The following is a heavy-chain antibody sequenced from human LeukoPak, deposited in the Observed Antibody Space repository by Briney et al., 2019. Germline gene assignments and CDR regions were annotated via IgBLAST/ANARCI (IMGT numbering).Heavy chain of an antibody. CDR2: IYYSGST. J-gene: IGHJ4*02. D-gene: IGHD5-18*01. CDR3: ARGGPGGYSYGYDYFDY. CDR1: GGSISSYY. Sequence: SETLSLTCTVSGGSISSYYWSWIRQPPGKGLEWIGYIYYSGSTNYNPSLKSRVTISVDTSKNQFSLKLSSVTAADTAVYYCARGGPGGYSYGYDYFDYWGQGTLVTVSS. V-gene: IGHV4-59*01.